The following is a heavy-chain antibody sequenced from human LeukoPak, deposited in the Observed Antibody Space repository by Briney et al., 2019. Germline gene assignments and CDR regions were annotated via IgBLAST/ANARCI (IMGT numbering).Heavy chain of an antibody. J-gene: IGHJ4*02. Sequence: GGSLRLSCAASGFTFSSSAMSWVRQAPGKGLEWVSSISGSGSGGSTYYADSVKGRFTISRDNSKNTLYLQMNSLRAEDTAVYYCAKGSSLVGATTEIDYWGQGTLVTVSS. CDR1: GFTFSSSA. CDR3: AKGSSLVGATTEIDY. V-gene: IGHV3-23*01. CDR2: ISGSGSGGST. D-gene: IGHD1-26*01.